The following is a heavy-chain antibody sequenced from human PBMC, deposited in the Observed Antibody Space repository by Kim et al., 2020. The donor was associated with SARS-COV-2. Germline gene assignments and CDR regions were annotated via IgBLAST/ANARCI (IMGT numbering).Heavy chain of an antibody. Sequence: GGSLRLSCAASGFTFSSYEMNWVRQAPGKGLEWVSYISSSGSTIYYADSVKGRFTISRDNAKNSLYLQMNSLRSEDTAVYYCARVFPIHCSSTSCRWGQG. J-gene: IGHJ1*01. CDR3: ARVFPIHCSSTSCR. D-gene: IGHD2-2*01. CDR2: ISSSGSTI. V-gene: IGHV3-48*03. CDR1: GFTFSSYE.